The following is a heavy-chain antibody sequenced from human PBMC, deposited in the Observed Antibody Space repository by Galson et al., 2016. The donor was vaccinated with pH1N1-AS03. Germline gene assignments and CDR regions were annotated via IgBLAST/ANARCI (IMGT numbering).Heavy chain of an antibody. D-gene: IGHD3/OR15-3a*01. Sequence: SVKVSCKASGGDFRSFAINWMRQAPGQGLEWMGGIIPSLSTPVYAQQFQGRVSITADDSTYTVFMEVNRLTSEDTAVYYCARFDGNLDVWPGRFYYGMDVWGQGTTVKVSS. CDR2: IIPSLSTP. CDR3: ARFDGNLDVWPGRFYYGMDV. J-gene: IGHJ6*02. CDR1: GGDFRSFA. V-gene: IGHV1-69*13.